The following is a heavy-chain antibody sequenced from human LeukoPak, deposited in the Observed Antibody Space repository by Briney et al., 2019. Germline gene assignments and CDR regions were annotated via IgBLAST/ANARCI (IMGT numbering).Heavy chain of an antibody. CDR2: ISSSSSYI. V-gene: IGHV3-21*01. J-gene: IGHJ4*02. Sequence: GGSLRLSCAASGFTFSSYSMNWARRAPGKGLEWVSSISSSSSYIYYADSVKGRFTISRDNAKNSLYLQMNSLRAEDTAVYYCARKYCSSTSCEGYYFDYWGQGTLVTVSS. D-gene: IGHD2-2*01. CDR1: GFTFSSYS. CDR3: ARKYCSSTSCEGYYFDY.